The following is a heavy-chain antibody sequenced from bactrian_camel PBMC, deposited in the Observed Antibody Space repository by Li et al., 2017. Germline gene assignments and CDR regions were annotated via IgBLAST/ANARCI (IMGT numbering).Heavy chain of an antibody. CDR2: IDDDGLA. J-gene: IGHJ4*01. V-gene: IGHV3S10*01. Sequence: VQLVESGGGSVQAGGSLTLSCAASGYTYSTHCMGWFRQAPGKEREGVAVIDDDGLAKFADSVKGRFTISQDNAKNTLYLQMNSLKPKDTAMYYCADDLVRYSDPRISGAEFMNWGQGTQVTVS. CDR1: GYTYSTHC. D-gene: IGHD3*01. CDR3: ADDLVRYSDPRISGAEFMN.